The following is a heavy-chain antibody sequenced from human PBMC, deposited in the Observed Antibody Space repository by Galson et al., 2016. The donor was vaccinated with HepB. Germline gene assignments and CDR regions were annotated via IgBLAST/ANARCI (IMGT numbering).Heavy chain of an antibody. CDR1: GGSVTSGGYY. CDR2: IYYSGST. Sequence: ETLSLTCNVSGGSVTSGGYYWNWIRQHPAKGLEWIGYIYYSGSTNYNPSLKSRVTISVDTSKNQFSLKLTSVTAADTAVYYCARDYSSSGWNYFDYWGQGTLVTVSS. CDR3: ARDYSSSGWNYFDY. J-gene: IGHJ4*02. V-gene: IGHV4-61*08. D-gene: IGHD6-19*01.